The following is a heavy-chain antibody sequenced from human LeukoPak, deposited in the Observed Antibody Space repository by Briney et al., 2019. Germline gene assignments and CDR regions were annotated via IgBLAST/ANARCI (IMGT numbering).Heavy chain of an antibody. J-gene: IGHJ4*02. Sequence: GGSLRLSCAGSGFTFRSHGMHWVRQAPGKGPEWVANIAHDGGEEYYADSVKGRFTISRDNSKNTLFLQLNSLRVEDTALYYCARGLTGGWSYDHWGQGTLVTVSS. CDR2: IAHDGGEE. CDR3: ARGLTGGWSYDH. V-gene: IGHV3-30*01. D-gene: IGHD3-10*01. CDR1: GFTFRSHG.